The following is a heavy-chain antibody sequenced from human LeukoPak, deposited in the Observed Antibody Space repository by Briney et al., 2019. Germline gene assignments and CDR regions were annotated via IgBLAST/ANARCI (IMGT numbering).Heavy chain of an antibody. CDR2: IWYDGSNK. CDR3: ARDYYGSGSFYYYGMDV. Sequence: GRSLRLSCAASGFTFSSYGMHWVRQAPGKGLEWVAVIWYDGSNKYYADSVKGRFTISRDNSKNTLYLQMNSLRAEDTAVYYCARDYYGSGSFYYYGMDVWGQGTTVTVSS. V-gene: IGHV3-33*01. CDR1: GFTFSSYG. J-gene: IGHJ6*02. D-gene: IGHD3-10*01.